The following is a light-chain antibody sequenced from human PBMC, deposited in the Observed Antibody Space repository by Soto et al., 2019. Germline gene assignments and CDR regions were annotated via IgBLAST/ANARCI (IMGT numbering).Light chain of an antibody. V-gene: IGLV2-11*01. CDR3: CSYSGTGTFL. CDR2: DVH. J-gene: IGLJ2*01. CDR1: SSDVGVYND. Sequence: QSALTQHRSVSGSPGQSVTISCTGTSSDVGVYNDVSWYQRHPGKAPKLMIYDVHKRPSGVTDRFSGSKSGSTASLTISGLQAEYEADYYSCSYSGTGTFLFGEGTKLTVL.